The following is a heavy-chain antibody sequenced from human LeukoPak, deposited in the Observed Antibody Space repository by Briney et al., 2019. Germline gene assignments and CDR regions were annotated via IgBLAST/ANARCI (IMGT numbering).Heavy chain of an antibody. J-gene: IGHJ6*03. CDR3: ARCPPYGSGSYLANPNYMDV. Sequence: SETLSLTCTVPGGSISSYSWSWIRQPARKGLEWIGRIYTSRSTNYNPSLKRRVTMSVDTSKKQFSLKLSSVTAADTAVYYCARCPPYGSGSYLANPNYMDVWGKGTTVTVSS. D-gene: IGHD3-10*01. CDR2: IYTSRST. CDR1: GGSISSYS. V-gene: IGHV4-4*07.